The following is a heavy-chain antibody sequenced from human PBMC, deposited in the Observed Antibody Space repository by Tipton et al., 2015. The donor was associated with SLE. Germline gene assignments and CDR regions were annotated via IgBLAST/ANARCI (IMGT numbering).Heavy chain of an antibody. J-gene: IGHJ4*02. V-gene: IGHV3-7*01. CDR3: ARERETLAALDY. CDR2: IKQDGSEK. Sequence: SLRLSCAASGFTFSSYWMSWVRQAPGKGLEWVANIKQDGSEKYYVDSVKGRFAISRDNAKNSLYLQMNSLRAEDTAVYYCARERETLAALDYWGQGTLVTVSS. CDR1: GFTFSSYW. D-gene: IGHD6-6*01.